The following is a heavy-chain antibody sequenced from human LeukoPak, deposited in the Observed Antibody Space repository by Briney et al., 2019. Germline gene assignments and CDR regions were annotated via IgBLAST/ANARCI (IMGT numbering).Heavy chain of an antibody. D-gene: IGHD6-13*01. CDR2: VYYSGST. Sequence: PSETLSLTCTVSGGSISSYYWSWIRQPPGKGLEWIGYVYYSGSTNYNPSLESRVTISVDTSKNQFSLKLSSVTAADTAVYYCARGATGYSSSWYLVVYYYGMDVWGQGTTVTVSS. CDR1: GGSISSYY. J-gene: IGHJ6*02. CDR3: ARGATGYSSSWYLVVYYYGMDV. V-gene: IGHV4-59*01.